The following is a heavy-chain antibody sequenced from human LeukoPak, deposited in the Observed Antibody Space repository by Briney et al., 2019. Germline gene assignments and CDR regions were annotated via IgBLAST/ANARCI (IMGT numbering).Heavy chain of an antibody. Sequence: ASETLSLTCTVSGGSISSGGYYWSWIRQPPGKGLEWIGYIYHSGSTYYNPSLKSRVTISVDRSKNQFSLKLSSVTAADTAVYYCATLSGGWYGNDYYYYMDVWGKGTTVTVSS. V-gene: IGHV4-30-2*01. CDR1: GGSISSGGYY. J-gene: IGHJ6*03. CDR2: IYHSGST. CDR3: ATLSGGWYGNDYYYYMDV. D-gene: IGHD6-19*01.